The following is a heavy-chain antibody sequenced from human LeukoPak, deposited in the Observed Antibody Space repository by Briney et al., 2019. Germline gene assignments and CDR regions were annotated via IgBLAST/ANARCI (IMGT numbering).Heavy chain of an antibody. D-gene: IGHD3-3*01. CDR2: IYYSGST. V-gene: IGHV4-59*01. J-gene: IGHJ5*02. Sequence: WETLSLTCTVSGGSISSYYWSWIRQPPGKGLEWIGYIYYSGSTNYNPSLKSRVTISVDTSKNQFSLKLSSVTAADTAVYYCARVNDFWSGYFSGWFDPWGQGTLVTVSS. CDR3: ARVNDFWSGYFSGWFDP. CDR1: GGSISSYY.